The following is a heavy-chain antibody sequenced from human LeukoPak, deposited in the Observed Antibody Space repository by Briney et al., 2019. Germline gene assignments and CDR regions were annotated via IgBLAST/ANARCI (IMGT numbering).Heavy chain of an antibody. CDR2: IYYSGST. J-gene: IGHJ3*02. CDR3: ARGEDVTMVRGVIIRGAFDI. Sequence: SETLSLTCTVSGGSISSYYWSWIRQPPGKGLEWIGYIYYSGSTNYNPSLKSRVTISVDTSKNQFSLKLSSVTAADTAVYYCARGEDVTMVRGVIIRGAFDIWGQGTMVTVSS. CDR1: GGSISSYY. V-gene: IGHV4-59*01. D-gene: IGHD3-10*01.